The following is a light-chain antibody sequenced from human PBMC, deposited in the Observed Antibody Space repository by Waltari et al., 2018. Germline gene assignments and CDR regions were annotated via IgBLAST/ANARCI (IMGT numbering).Light chain of an antibody. Sequence: ETVMTQSPATLSVSPGERASLSCRASQNVNNNLAWYQQKPGQVPRLLIYDASTRATGIPARVSGSGSGTEFTLTISSLQSEDFAVYYCQQYDNWPGTFGHGTKVEIK. CDR2: DAS. J-gene: IGKJ1*01. CDR3: QQYDNWPGT. CDR1: QNVNNN. V-gene: IGKV3-15*01.